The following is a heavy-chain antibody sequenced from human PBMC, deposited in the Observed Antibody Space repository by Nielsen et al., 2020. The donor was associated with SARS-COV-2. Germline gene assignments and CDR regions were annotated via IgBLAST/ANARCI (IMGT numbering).Heavy chain of an antibody. D-gene: IGHD3-3*01. Sequence: WIRQPPGKGLEWVSSISSSSSYVYYADSVKGRFTISRDNAKNSLYLQMNSLRAEDTAVYYCARGGGGSHTYYDFWSGYYTGTARDAFDIWGQGTMVTVSS. CDR3: ARGGGGSHTYYDFWSGYYTGTARDAFDI. J-gene: IGHJ3*02. CDR2: ISSSSSYV. V-gene: IGHV3-21*01.